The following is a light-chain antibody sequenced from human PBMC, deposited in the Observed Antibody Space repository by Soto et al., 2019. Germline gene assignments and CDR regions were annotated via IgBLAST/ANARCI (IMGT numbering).Light chain of an antibody. CDR2: EVR. Sequence: QSVLTQPASASGSPGQSITISCAGTMRDVGAYNLVSWYQQHPGRAPQLIIYEVRNRPSGISFRFSGSKSGNTASLTISGLQAEDEADYYCSSYTSSSTDVFGTGTKLTVL. J-gene: IGLJ1*01. CDR1: MRDVGAYNL. CDR3: SSYTSSSTDV. V-gene: IGLV2-14*01.